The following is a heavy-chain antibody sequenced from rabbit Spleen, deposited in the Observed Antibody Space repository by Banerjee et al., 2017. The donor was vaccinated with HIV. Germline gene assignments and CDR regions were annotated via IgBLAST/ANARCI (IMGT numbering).Heavy chain of an antibody. D-gene: IGHD1-1*01. J-gene: IGHJ4*01. CDR2: IYGAKGST. V-gene: IGHV1S7*01. Sequence: QLVESGGGLVQPGGSLKLSCKASGFPLISYYMNWVRQAPGKGLEWIGIIYGAKGSTDYASWVNGRFTISTDNAQHTVDLQMNSLTAADTATYFCAREDVGGSVSLWGPGTLVTVS. CDR3: AREDVGGSVSL. CDR1: GFPLISYY.